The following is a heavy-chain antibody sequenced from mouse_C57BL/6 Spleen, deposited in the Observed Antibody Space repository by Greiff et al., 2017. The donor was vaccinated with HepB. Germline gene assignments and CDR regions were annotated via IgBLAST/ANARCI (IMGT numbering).Heavy chain of an antibody. V-gene: IGHV1-11*01. CDR3: GRDYFYFDY. J-gene: IGHJ2*01. CDR1: GEKFKEER. Sequence: EAGEERGRKGAEVKREGKEEGEKFKEERRKGVKKRKGEGLEWMGRIYPVSGETNYNQKFMGKATFSVDRSSSTVYMVLNSLTSEDPAVYYCGRDYFYFDYWGQGTTLTVSS. D-gene: IGHD1-1*01. CDR2: IYPVSGET.